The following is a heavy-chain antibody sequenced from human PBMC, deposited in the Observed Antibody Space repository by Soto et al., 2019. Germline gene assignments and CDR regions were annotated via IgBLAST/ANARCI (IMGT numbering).Heavy chain of an antibody. J-gene: IGHJ6*03. CDR3: AKSLVFGDHAYMDV. Sequence: HVQLVQSGAELKKPGSSVKVSCEASGGSFTSYIFTWVRQAPGHGLEWMGRIIPIQGTANYALKFQDRVTITADKSTNTAYMELRSRRPEDTALYYCAKSLVFGDHAYMDVWGKGTTVTFSS. CDR1: GGSFTSYI. D-gene: IGHD3-16*01. V-gene: IGHV1-69*08. CDR2: IIPIQGTA.